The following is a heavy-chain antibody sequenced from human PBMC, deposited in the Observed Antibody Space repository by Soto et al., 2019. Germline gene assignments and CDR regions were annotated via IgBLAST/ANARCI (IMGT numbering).Heavy chain of an antibody. D-gene: IGHD6-13*01. J-gene: IGHJ6*02. CDR1: GFTFSSYA. CDR3: AKAGYSSSWYYYYGMDV. Sequence: PXGSLRLSCAASGFTFSSYAMSWVRQAPGKGLEWVSAISGSGGSTYYADSVKGRFTISRDNSKNTLYLQMNSLRAEDTAVYYCAKAGYSSSWYYYYGMDVWGQGSTVTVSS. V-gene: IGHV3-23*01. CDR2: ISGSGGST.